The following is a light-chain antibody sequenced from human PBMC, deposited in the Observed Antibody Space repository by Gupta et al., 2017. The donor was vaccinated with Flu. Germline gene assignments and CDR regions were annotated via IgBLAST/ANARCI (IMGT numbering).Light chain of an antibody. Sequence: VIISCTGSDSNIGAGHDVHWYHQLPASNPNNLIFCNSSRRSGVPDRFSCCKSASYASPVTTGVRPEDEADDYCQSSDTSMSSWLFGGGTKLTVL. CDR2: CNS. CDR3: QSSDTSMSSWL. CDR1: DSNIGAGHD. J-gene: IGLJ3*02. V-gene: IGLV1-40*01.